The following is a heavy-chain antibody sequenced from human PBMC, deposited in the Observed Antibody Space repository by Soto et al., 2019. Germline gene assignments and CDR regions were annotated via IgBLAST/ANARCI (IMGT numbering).Heavy chain of an antibody. D-gene: IGHD3-10*01. CDR1: GGSFSGYC. CDR2: INHVGTT. J-gene: IGHJ6*02. V-gene: IGHV4-34*01. CDR3: ARGGVRLHYAMDV. Sequence: SETLSLTCAVSGGSFSGYCCNWIRQPPGKGLEWIGEINHVGTTTYNPSLKSRVTITLDTSKSQISLTLNSLTAADTAVYYCARGGVRLHYAMDVWGLGTTVTVSS.